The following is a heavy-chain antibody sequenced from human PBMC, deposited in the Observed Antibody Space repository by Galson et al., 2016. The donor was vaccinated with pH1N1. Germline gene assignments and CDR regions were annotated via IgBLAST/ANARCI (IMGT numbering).Heavy chain of an antibody. V-gene: IGHV1-2*02. J-gene: IGHJ5*02. Sequence: SVKVSCKASGYTFTGYFMHWVRQALGQGLEWMGWINPNNGGTNYAQKFQGRVTLTRDASISTAYMELSRLGSDDTAVYYCARDLYYDTSRYYPLDPWGQGTLVTVSS. D-gene: IGHD3-22*01. CDR2: INPNNGGT. CDR1: GYTFTGYF. CDR3: ARDLYYDTSRYYPLDP.